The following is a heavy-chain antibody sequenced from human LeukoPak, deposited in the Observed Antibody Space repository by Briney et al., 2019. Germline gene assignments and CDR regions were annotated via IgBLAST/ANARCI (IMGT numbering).Heavy chain of an antibody. CDR3: ARGGHDPGIPFDI. D-gene: IGHD1-1*01. CDR2: ISGTTTV. V-gene: IGHV3-48*04. CDR1: GFTFSTYT. Sequence: VQPGGSLRLSCAASGFTFSTYTMNWVRQAPGKGLEWVSYISGTTTVYYADSVKGRFTISRDNAKNSLYLQMNSLRADDTAVYYCARGGHDPGIPFDIWGQGTMVTVSS. J-gene: IGHJ3*02.